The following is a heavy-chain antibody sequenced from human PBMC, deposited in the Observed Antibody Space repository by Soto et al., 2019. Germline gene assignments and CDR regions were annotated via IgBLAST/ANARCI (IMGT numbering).Heavy chain of an antibody. CDR3: SRSEIDFSRFEY. J-gene: IGHJ4*02. CDR2: IDAGNGNT. D-gene: IGHD3-3*01. Sequence: QVQLVQSGAEVKKPGASVKVSCKAYGYTFTSNAIHWVRQAPGQRLEWIGRIDAGNGNTQYSQKFQGRVTITRDTSASAAYMDLSTLGAEDTCIYYCSRSEIDFSRFEYWGQGTLVTGSS. V-gene: IGHV1-3*01. CDR1: GYTFTSNA.